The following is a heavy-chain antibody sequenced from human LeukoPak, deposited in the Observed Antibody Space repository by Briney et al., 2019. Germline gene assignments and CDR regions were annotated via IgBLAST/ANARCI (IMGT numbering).Heavy chain of an antibody. Sequence: PSETLSLTCTVSGGSISSSSYYWGWIRQPPGKGLEWIGSIYYSGSTYYNPSLKSRVTISVDTSKNQFSLKLDSVTAADTAVYYCTRISSGWSLYYFDYWGQGALVTVSS. D-gene: IGHD6-19*01. J-gene: IGHJ4*02. CDR1: GGSISSSSYY. V-gene: IGHV4-39*07. CDR3: TRISSGWSLYYFDY. CDR2: IYYSGST.